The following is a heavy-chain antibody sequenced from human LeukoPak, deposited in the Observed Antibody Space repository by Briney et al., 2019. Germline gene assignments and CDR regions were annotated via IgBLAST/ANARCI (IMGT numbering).Heavy chain of an antibody. D-gene: IGHD3-10*01. V-gene: IGHV5-51*01. CDR2: IYPGDSET. J-gene: IGHJ4*02. CDR3: ARLEGSGSYPPYLDY. Sequence: GESLKISCKGSGYSFSNYWIGWVRQIPGKGLEWMGIIYPGDSETRYGPSFQGHVTISADKSISTAYLQWSSLKASDTAMYYCARLEGSGSYPPYLDYWGQGTLVTVSS. CDR1: GYSFSNYW.